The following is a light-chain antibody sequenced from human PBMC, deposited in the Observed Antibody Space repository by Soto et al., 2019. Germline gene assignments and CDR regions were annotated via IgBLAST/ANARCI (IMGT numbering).Light chain of an antibody. CDR1: QRFSNY. CDR2: AAS. CDR3: QQSYSTPLT. J-gene: IGKJ4*01. Sequence: DIQMTQSPSSLSASVGDRVTITCRASQRFSNYLNWYQQKPGKAPKLLIYAASNLQSGVPSRFSGSGSGTEFTLTISSLQPDDFATYYCQQSYSTPLTFGGGTNVEIK. V-gene: IGKV1-39*01.